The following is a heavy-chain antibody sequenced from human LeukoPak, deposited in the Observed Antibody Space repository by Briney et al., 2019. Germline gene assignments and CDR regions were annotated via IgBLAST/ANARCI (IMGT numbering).Heavy chain of an antibody. CDR3: TRAASSGPLFTYHMDV. D-gene: IGHD3-22*01. CDR1: GYSISSGYH. V-gene: IGHV4-38-2*02. J-gene: IGHJ6*03. Sequence: SETLSLTCTVSGYSISSGYHWGWIRQPPGKGLEWIGNIYHSGSTYYNPSLKSRVTISVDTSKNQFSLKLTSVTAADTAVYYCTRAASSGPLFTYHMDVWGRGTTVTVSS. CDR2: IYHSGST.